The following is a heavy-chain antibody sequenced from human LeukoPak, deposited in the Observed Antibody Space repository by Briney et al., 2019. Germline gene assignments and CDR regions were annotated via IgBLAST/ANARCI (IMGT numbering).Heavy chain of an antibody. V-gene: IGHV1-18*01. CDR3: ARGVGPRYFDL. Sequence: ASVKVSCKASGYTFTSYGISWVRQAPGQGLEWMGWISAYNGNTNYAQKSQGRVTMTRDTSISTAYMELSRLRSDDTAVYYCARGVGPRYFDLWGRGTLVTVSS. CDR1: GYTFTSYG. J-gene: IGHJ2*01. D-gene: IGHD1-26*01. CDR2: ISAYNGNT.